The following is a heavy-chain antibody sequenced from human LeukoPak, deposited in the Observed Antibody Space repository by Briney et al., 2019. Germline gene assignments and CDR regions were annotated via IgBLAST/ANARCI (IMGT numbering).Heavy chain of an antibody. CDR1: GFTVSSNS. CDR2: IYSDNT. D-gene: IGHD4/OR15-4a*01. V-gene: IGHV3-53*01. Sequence: GGSLRLSCTVSGFTVSSNSMSWVRQAAGKGLEWVSFIYSDNTHYSDSVKGRFTISRDNSKNTLYLQMNSLRAEDTAVYYCARRAGAYSHPYDYWGQGTLVTVSS. J-gene: IGHJ4*02. CDR3: ARRAGAYSHPYDY.